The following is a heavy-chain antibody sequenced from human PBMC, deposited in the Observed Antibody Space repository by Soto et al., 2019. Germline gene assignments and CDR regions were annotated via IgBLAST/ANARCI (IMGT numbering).Heavy chain of an antibody. CDR2: MCPGDSNI. D-gene: IGHD5-12*01. V-gene: IGHV5-51*01. CDR3: VRLGLDFYIVAMPFDY. CDR1: GYTFTSYC. Sequence: GESLKISCKGSGYTFTSYCIAWVRQMPGKGLEWMGIMCPGDSNIRYSPSFQGQVIISADKSISTAYLQWSSLKASDTAMYYCVRLGLDFYIVAMPFDYWGQGTLVTVYS. J-gene: IGHJ4*02.